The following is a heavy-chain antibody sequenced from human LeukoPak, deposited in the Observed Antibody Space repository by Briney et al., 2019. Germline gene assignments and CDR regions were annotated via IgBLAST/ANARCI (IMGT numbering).Heavy chain of an antibody. D-gene: IGHD6-13*01. V-gene: IGHV3-7*03. J-gene: IGHJ4*02. Sequence: GGSLRLSCAASGFSFSNYWMTWVRQAPGKGLEWVANIKEDGSDKYYVDSVKGRFTISRDNAENSLYLQMNSLRAEDTAVYYCARYVADRQRIAAAGTPDYWGQGTLVTVSS. CDR1: GFSFSNYW. CDR3: ARYVADRQRIAAAGTPDY. CDR2: IKEDGSDK.